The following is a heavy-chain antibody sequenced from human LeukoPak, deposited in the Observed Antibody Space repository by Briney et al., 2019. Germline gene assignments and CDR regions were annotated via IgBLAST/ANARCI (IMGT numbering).Heavy chain of an antibody. Sequence: GGSLRLSCAASGFTFSSYAMSWVRQAPGKGLEWVGRIKSKTDGGTTDYAAPVKGRFTISRDDSKNTLYLQMNSLKTEDTAVYYCTYPRGRWLVPNYWGQGTLVTVSS. D-gene: IGHD6-19*01. CDR2: IKSKTDGGTT. J-gene: IGHJ4*02. CDR3: TYPRGRWLVPNY. CDR1: GFTFSSYA. V-gene: IGHV3-15*01.